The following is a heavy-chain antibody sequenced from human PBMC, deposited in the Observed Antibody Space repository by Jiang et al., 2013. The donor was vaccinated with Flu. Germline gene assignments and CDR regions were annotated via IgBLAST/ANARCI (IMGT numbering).Heavy chain of an antibody. V-gene: IGHV4-59*01. CDR1: GGSISSYY. Sequence: GPGLVKPSETLSLTCTVSGGSISSYYWSWIRQPPGKGLEWIGYIYYSGSTNYNPSLKSRVTISVDTSKNQFSLKLSSVTAADTAVYYCARVRRGQNYYDSSGYYDAFDIWGQGTMVTVSS. J-gene: IGHJ3*02. CDR2: IYYSGST. D-gene: IGHD3-22*01. CDR3: ARVRRGQNYYDSSGYYDAFDI.